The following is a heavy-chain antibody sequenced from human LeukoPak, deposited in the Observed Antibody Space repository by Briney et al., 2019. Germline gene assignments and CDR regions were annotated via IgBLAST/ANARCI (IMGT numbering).Heavy chain of an antibody. CDR1: GASISDYY. D-gene: IGHD2/OR15-2a*01. Sequence: SETLSLTCTVSGASISDYYWSWIRQPPGKGLEWIGYIYYTGTTNYSPSLRSRFTISVDTSKNQFSLKLTSVPAGETAVYYCARGNRGLGYGGKGTLVSVSS. J-gene: IGHJ4*02. CDR2: IYYTGTT. V-gene: IGHV4-59*01. CDR3: ARGNRGLGY.